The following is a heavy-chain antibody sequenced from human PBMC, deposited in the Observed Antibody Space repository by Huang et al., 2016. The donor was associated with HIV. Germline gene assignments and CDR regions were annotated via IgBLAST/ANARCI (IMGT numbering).Heavy chain of an antibody. V-gene: IGHV4-34*02. CDR1: GGSLSGYY. CDR2: INHLGSP. J-gene: IGHJ5*02. D-gene: IGHD3-10*01. Sequence: QVHLQQWGAGLLKSAETLSLTCAVYGGSLSGYYWSWLRQTPGKGLEWIGEINHLGSPNYNPSLYSRVSISMDGSKKQCSLKLRSSSDADTAVYFCARDATKNPRGWFDPWGQGPLVTVSS. CDR3: ARDATKNPRGWFDP.